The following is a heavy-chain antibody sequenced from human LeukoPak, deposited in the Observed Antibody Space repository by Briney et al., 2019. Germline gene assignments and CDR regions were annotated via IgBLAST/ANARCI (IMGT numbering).Heavy chain of an antibody. CDR1: GGSISSYY. J-gene: IGHJ5*02. D-gene: IGHD6-19*01. CDR3: ARDAVGGPLNWFDP. CDR2: IYTSGST. Sequence: SETLSLTCTVSGGSISSYYWSWIRQPAGKGLEWIGRIYTSGSTNYNPSLKSRVTMSVDTSKNQFSLKLSSVTAADTAVYYCARDAVGGPLNWFDPWGQGTLVTVSS. V-gene: IGHV4-4*07.